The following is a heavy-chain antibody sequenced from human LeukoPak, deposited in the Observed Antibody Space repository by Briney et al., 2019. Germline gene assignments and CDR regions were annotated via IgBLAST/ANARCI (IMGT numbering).Heavy chain of an antibody. CDR1: GYAFTDYY. V-gene: IGHV1-69-2*01. CDR3: ATDKSGPDAFDI. D-gene: IGHD3-3*01. J-gene: IGHJ3*02. CDR2: VHPEDGET. Sequence: GASVKVSCKASGYAFTDYYIHWVQQAPGKGLGWMGRVHPEDGETVYAKKFQGRVTITADTSTDTAYMELSSLRSEDTALFYCATDKSGPDAFDIWGQGTMVTVS.